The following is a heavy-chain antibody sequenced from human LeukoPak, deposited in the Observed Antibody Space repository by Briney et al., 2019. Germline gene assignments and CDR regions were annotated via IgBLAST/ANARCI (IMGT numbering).Heavy chain of an antibody. CDR2: IIPILGIA. Sequence: ASVKVSCKASGGTFSSYAISWVRQAPGQGLEWMGRIIPILGIANYAQKFQGRVTITADKSTSTAYMGLSSLRSEDTAVYYCARAYSSGWVAYFDYWGQGTLVTVSS. V-gene: IGHV1-69*04. D-gene: IGHD6-19*01. CDR1: GGTFSSYA. CDR3: ARAYSSGWVAYFDY. J-gene: IGHJ4*02.